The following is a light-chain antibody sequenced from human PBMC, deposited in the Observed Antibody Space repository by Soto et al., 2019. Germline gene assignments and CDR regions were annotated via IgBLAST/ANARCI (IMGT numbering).Light chain of an antibody. J-gene: IGKJ1*01. Sequence: EIVLKLKPCAVCLSAGERATLSCRASQSVSNNYLAWYQQKPGQAPRLIIYGASNRATGIPDRFSGSGSGTDFTLSGIRLEPEEFAVYNSLQYGISGTFGQGTKVEIK. CDR1: QSVSNNY. V-gene: IGKV3-20*01. CDR3: LQYGISGT. CDR2: GAS.